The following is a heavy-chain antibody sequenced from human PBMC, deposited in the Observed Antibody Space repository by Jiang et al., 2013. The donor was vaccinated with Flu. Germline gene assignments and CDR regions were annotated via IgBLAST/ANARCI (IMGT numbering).Heavy chain of an antibody. CDR3: ARAVPGYSSRSAPHDAFDI. Sequence: GPGLVKPSQTLSLTCTVSGGSISSGGYYWSWIRQHPGKGLEWIGYIYYSGSTYYNPSLKSRVTISVDTSKNQFSLKLSSVTAADTAVYYCARAVPGYSSRSAPHDAFDIWGKGQWSPSRQ. J-gene: IGHJ3*02. CDR2: IYYSGST. D-gene: IGHD6-13*01. CDR1: GGSISSGGYY. V-gene: IGHV4-31*03.